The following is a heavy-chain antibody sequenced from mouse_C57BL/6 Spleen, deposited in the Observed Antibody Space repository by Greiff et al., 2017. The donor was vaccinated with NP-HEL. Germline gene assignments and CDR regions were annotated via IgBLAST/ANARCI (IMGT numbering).Heavy chain of an antibody. CDR2: IYPGSGST. Sequence: QVQLQQPGAELVKPGASVKMSCKASGYTFTSYWITWVKQRPGQGLAWIGDIYPGSGSTNYNEKFKSKATLTVDTSSSTAYMQLSSLTSEDSAVYYCARENYSNSWFAYWGQGTLVTVSA. J-gene: IGHJ3*01. CDR3: ARENYSNSWFAY. V-gene: IGHV1-55*01. CDR1: GYTFTSYW. D-gene: IGHD2-5*01.